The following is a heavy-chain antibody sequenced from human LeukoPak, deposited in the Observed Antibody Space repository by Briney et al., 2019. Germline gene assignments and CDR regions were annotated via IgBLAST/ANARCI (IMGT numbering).Heavy chain of an antibody. Sequence: SETLSLTCTVSGGSISGYYWSWIRQPPGKGLEWIGYIYYSGSTNYTPSLKSRVTISVDTSKNQFSLKLSSVTAADTAVYYCARSFNNWFDPWGQGTLVTVSS. CDR2: IYYSGST. CDR1: GGSISGYY. CDR3: ARSFNNWFDP. J-gene: IGHJ5*02. V-gene: IGHV4-59*08.